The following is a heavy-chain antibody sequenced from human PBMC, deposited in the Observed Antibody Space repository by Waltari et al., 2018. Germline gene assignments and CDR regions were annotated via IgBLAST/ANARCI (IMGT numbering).Heavy chain of an antibody. D-gene: IGHD1-26*01. V-gene: IGHV4-38-2*02. CDR3: VRVSGYFDV. Sequence: QVQLQESGPGLVKPSETLSLHCSVSKYSIPSRFYWGWIRLSPGKGLEWIGGINHSGSAYYNPSLKSRVTISVDTSKNHFALKVTSVIAADTAVYYCVRVSGYFDVWGQGILVTVSS. CDR1: KYSIPSRFY. J-gene: IGHJ4*02. CDR2: INHSGSA.